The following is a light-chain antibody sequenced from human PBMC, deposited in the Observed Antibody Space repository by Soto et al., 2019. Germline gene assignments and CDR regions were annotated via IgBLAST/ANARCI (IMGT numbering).Light chain of an antibody. Sequence: EIVVTQSPATLSVSPGERVPLSCRASQSIGRNLAWCQQTPGQAPRLLIYGASTRATGIPARFSGSGSGTEFTLTISNLQSEDFAVYYCQQYNNWPLTFGQGTKVDIK. J-gene: IGKJ1*01. CDR1: QSIGRN. CDR3: QQYNNWPLT. CDR2: GAS. V-gene: IGKV3-15*01.